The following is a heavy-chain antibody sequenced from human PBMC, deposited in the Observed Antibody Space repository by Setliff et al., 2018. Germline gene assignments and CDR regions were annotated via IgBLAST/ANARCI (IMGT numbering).Heavy chain of an antibody. CDR3: ARDNRARHYMDV. Sequence: SETLSLTCAVSGGSITSGSYYWSWIRQPAGRGLEWVGRVYSSVYSSGITSYNPSLKSRVTISMDTSKNQFSLNLSSVTAADTAVYYCARDNRARHYMDVWGKGTTVTVSS. V-gene: IGHV4-61*02. CDR1: GGSITSGSYY. D-gene: IGHD3-10*01. CDR2: VYSSVYSSGIT. J-gene: IGHJ6*03.